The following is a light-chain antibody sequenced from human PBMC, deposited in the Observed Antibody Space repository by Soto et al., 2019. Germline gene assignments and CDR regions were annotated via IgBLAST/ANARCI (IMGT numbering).Light chain of an antibody. CDR1: QSVSSNF. J-gene: IGKJ1*01. Sequence: EIVLTQSPGTLSLSPGERATLSCKASQSVSSNFLAWYQRKPGQAPRLLIYGASYRATDIPYRFSGSGSGTDFTLTIARLEHEDVALYYCQQYGTSPPTFGQGTKVEI. CDR2: GAS. V-gene: IGKV3-20*01. CDR3: QQYGTSPPT.